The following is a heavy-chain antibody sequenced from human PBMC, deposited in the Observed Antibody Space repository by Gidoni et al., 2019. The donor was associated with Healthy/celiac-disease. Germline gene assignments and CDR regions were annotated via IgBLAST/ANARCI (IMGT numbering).Heavy chain of an antibody. J-gene: IGHJ3*02. CDR3: GCYSNYFLDAFDI. CDR1: GFTFSSYS. D-gene: IGHD4-4*01. V-gene: IGHV3-21*01. Sequence: EVQLVESGGGLVKPGGSLRLSCAASGFTFSSYSMNWVRQAPGKGLEWVSSISSSSSYIYYADSVKGRFTISRDNAKNSLYLQMNSLRAEDTAVYYCGCYSNYFLDAFDIWGQGTMVTVSS. CDR2: ISSSSSYI.